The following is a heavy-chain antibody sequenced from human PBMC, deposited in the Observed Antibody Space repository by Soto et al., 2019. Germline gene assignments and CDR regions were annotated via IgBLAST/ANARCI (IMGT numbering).Heavy chain of an antibody. CDR3: ARAPPYHKVNWFDL. J-gene: IGHJ5*02. CDR2: IXSHSGST. V-gene: IGHV4-39*07. CDR1: GASIAGSSYY. Sequence: SETLSLTCSVSGASIAGSSYYWAWIRQPPGKGLGWIASIXSHSGSTYYVPSLKGRVLICVDTSKNHFSLELRCVTAADTATYYCARAPPYHKVNWFDLWGPGVLVT.